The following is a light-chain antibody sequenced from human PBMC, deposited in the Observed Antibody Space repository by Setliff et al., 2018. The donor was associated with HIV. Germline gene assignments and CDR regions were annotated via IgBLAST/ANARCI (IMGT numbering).Light chain of an antibody. Sequence: QSVLTQPASVSGSPGQSIAISCTGTSSDVGIYNLVSWYQHHPGKAPKLIIYDVNTRPSGISDRFSGSKSGNEASLTISGLQAEDEAHYYCSSYSSSSNPVFGGGTKVTVL. CDR1: SSDVGIYNL. CDR2: DVN. V-gene: IGLV2-14*02. J-gene: IGLJ2*01. CDR3: SSYSSSSNPV.